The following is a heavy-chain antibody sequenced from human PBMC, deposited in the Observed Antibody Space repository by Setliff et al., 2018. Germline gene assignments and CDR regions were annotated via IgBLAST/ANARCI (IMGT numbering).Heavy chain of an antibody. CDR2: IYYTGST. D-gene: IGHD3-22*01. J-gene: IGHJ4*02. Sequence: PSETLSLTCSLSGGSIGDYYWVWIRQAPGKGLEWLGHIYYTGSTTYNPSLKSRLSFSIDTTKNQFSLSLSSVTAADTAIYYCVREGYFYDGTDEVVNTGFDYWGQGILVTVSS. CDR1: GGSIGDYY. V-gene: IGHV4-59*13. CDR3: VREGYFYDGTDEVVNTGFDY.